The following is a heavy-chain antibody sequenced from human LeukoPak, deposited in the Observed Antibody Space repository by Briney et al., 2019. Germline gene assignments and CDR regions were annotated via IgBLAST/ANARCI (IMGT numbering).Heavy chain of an antibody. CDR1: GGSISSYY. Sequence: SETLSLTCTVSGGSISSYYWSWIRQPPGRGLEWIGYIYYSGSTNYNPSLKSRVTISVDTSKNQFSLKLSSVTAADTAVYYCARGGYYYDSSGYFDYWGQGTLVTVSS. J-gene: IGHJ4*02. V-gene: IGHV4-59*01. D-gene: IGHD3-22*01. CDR2: IYYSGST. CDR3: ARGGYYYDSSGYFDY.